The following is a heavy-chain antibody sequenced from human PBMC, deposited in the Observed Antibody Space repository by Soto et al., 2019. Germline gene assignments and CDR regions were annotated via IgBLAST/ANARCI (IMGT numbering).Heavy chain of an antibody. V-gene: IGHV3-30*18. CDR2: TSYDGNNK. CDR3: AKGGGSARDFDY. Sequence: GGSLRLSCTASGFGFSNYGMHWVRQAPGKGLEWVASTSYDGNNKYYADSLKGRFTISRDNSKKMVYLQMTSLGPEDTAVYYCAKGGGSARDFDYWGQGALVTVSS. J-gene: IGHJ4*02. D-gene: IGHD1-26*01. CDR1: GFGFSNYG.